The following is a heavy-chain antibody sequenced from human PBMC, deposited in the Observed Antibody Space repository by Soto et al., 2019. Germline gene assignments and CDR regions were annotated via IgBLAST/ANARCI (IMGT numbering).Heavy chain of an antibody. V-gene: IGHV3-7*01. CDR1: GFTFSSYW. D-gene: IGHD2-15*01. CDR2: IKQDESEK. CDR3: ARPEGYCSGGSCFPFAH. Sequence: VQLVESGGGVVHPGTSLRLSCVGSGFTFSSYWMTWVSQAPGKGLEWVANIKQDESEKYYVDSVKGRFTISRDNAKNSLYLQMNSLRAEDTAVYFCARPEGYCSGGSCFPFAHWGQGTRVTVSS. J-gene: IGHJ4*02.